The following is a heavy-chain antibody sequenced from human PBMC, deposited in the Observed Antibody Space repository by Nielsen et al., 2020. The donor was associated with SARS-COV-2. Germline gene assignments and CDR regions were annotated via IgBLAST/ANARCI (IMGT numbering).Heavy chain of an antibody. V-gene: IGHV3-48*01. J-gene: IGHJ6*02. CDR3: ARGEDYSTMDV. CDR2: ISSSGSTI. CDR1: GFTFSTYA. Sequence: GGSLRLSCAASGFTFSTYAMSWVRQAPGKGLEWVSYISSSGSTIYYADSVKGRFTISRDNSRNTLYLQMNSLRTEDTAMYYCARGEDYSTMDVWGQGTTVTVSS. D-gene: IGHD2-15*01.